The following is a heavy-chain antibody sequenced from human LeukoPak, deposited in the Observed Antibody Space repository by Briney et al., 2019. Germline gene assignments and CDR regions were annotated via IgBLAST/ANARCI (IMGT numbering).Heavy chain of an antibody. V-gene: IGHV3-48*01. CDR2: ISSSSSTI. Sequence: GGSLRLSCAASGFTFSSNSMNWVRQAPGKGLEWVSYISSSSSTIYYADSVKGRFTISRDNAKNSLYLQMNSLRSEDTAVYYCAKIPRITIFGGRSYYYYYMDVWGKGTTVTVSS. CDR3: AKIPRITIFGGRSYYYYYMDV. D-gene: IGHD3-3*01. CDR1: GFTFSSNS. J-gene: IGHJ6*03.